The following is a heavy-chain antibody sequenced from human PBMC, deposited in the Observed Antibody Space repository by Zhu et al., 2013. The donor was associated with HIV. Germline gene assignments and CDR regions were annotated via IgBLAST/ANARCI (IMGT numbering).Heavy chain of an antibody. D-gene: IGHD6-6*01. CDR1: GYTFTSYY. J-gene: IGHJ4*02. CDR3: ARAFRHGVYSSSSPY. CDR2: INPSGGST. Sequence: QVQLVQSGAEVKKPGASVKVSCKASGYTFTSYYMHWVRQAPGQGLEWMGIINPSGGSTSYAQKFQGRVTMTRDTSTSTVYMELSSLRSEDTAVYYCARAFRHGVYSSSSPYWGQGTLVTVSS. V-gene: IGHV1-46*01.